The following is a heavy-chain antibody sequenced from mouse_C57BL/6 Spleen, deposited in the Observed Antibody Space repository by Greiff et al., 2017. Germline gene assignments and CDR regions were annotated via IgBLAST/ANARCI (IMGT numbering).Heavy chain of an antibody. CDR2: IDPETGGT. J-gene: IGHJ3*01. Sequence: QVQLQQSGAELVRPGASVTLSCKASGYTFTDYEMHWVKQTPVHGLEWIGAIDPETGGTAYNQKFKGKAILTADKASGTAYLELRSLTSEDSAVCYCTGGFAYWGQGTLVTVSA. V-gene: IGHV1-15*01. CDR3: TGGFAY. CDR1: GYTFTDYE.